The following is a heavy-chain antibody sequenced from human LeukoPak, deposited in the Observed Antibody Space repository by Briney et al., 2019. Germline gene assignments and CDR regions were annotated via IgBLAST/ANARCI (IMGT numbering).Heavy chain of an antibody. CDR3: ASRYNWNYDWFDP. CDR2: IIPIFGTA. V-gene: IGHV1-69*05. CDR1: GGTFSSYA. D-gene: IGHD1-7*01. Sequence: SVKVSCKASGGTFSSYAISWVRQAPGQGLEWMGRIIPIFGTANYSQKFQGRVTITTDESTSTAYMELSSLRSEDTAVYYCASRYNWNYDWFDPWGQGTLVTVSS. J-gene: IGHJ5*02.